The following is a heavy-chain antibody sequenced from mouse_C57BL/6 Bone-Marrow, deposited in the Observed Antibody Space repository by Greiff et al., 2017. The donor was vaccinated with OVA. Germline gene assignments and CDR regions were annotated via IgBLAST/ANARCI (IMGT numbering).Heavy chain of an antibody. Sequence: DVKLVESGGGLVKPGGSLKLSCAASGFTFSSYTMSWVRQTPEKRLEWVATISGGGGNTYYPDSVKGRFTISRDNAKNTLYLQMSSLRSEDTALYYCARRTPLYYYGSSPYYFDYWGQGTTLTVSS. V-gene: IGHV5-9*01. CDR3: ARRTPLYYYGSSPYYFDY. J-gene: IGHJ2*01. CDR2: ISGGGGNT. CDR1: GFTFSSYT. D-gene: IGHD1-1*01.